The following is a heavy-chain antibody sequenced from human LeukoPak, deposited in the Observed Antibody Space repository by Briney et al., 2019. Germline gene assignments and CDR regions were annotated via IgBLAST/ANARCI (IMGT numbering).Heavy chain of an antibody. CDR1: GFTFSSYS. V-gene: IGHV3-21*06. CDR2: MSSSSSSI. Sequence: GGSLRLSCAATGFTFSSYSMNWVRQAPGKGLEWVSFMSSSSSSIYYADSVKGRFTISRDNAKNSLYLQMNSLRAEDTAVYYCARGGELERRSLHYLDYWGQGTLVTVSS. J-gene: IGHJ4*02. CDR3: ARGGELERRSLHYLDY. D-gene: IGHD1-1*01.